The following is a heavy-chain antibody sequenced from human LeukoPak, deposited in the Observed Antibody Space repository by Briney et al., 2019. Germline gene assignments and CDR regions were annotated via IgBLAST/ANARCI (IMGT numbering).Heavy chain of an antibody. J-gene: IGHJ4*02. Sequence: GGSLRLSCRVSGISFSGQTMHWVRQAPGKGLEWVSSITSRSSYISYGDSVKGRFTISRDNAKQSLYLQMNSLGPEDMAVYYCATPGEYCSGSRCSFDWWGRGTLVTVSS. CDR3: ATPGEYCSGSRCSFDW. CDR1: GISFSGQT. V-gene: IGHV3-21*01. D-gene: IGHD2-15*01. CDR2: ITSRSSYI.